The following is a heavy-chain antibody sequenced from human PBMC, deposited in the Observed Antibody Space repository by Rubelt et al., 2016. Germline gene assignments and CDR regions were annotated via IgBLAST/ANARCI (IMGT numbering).Heavy chain of an antibody. J-gene: IGHJ1*01. Sequence: QVQLVASGGGLVKPGGSLRLSCTVSGFRFSDYYMTWIRQAPGKGPECVSYIANSGGIEYYTDSVKGRFTVSRDNAAEGMFLHMSVTVEDTAGYYGGSGGRVLEGWGQGTQVTVCS. CDR3: GSGGRVLEG. CDR2: IANSGGIE. V-gene: IGHV3-11*01. D-gene: IGHD3-3*01. CDR1: GFRFSDYY.